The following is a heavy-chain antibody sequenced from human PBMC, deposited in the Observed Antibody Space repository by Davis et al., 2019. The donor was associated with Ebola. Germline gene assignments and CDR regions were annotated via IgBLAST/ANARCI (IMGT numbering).Heavy chain of an antibody. J-gene: IGHJ4*02. V-gene: IGHV3-33*03. CDR3: AKDIQGGSSYLDY. CDR2: IWYEGTDG. Sequence: GESLKISCEASGFSFDAYAMHWVRQAPGKGLEWVSSIWYEGTDGNYADSVRGRFIISRDDSKNTLYLQMNSLRVEDTAIYYCAKDIQGGSSYLDYWGQGTQVTVSS. D-gene: IGHD3-16*01. CDR1: GFSFDAYA.